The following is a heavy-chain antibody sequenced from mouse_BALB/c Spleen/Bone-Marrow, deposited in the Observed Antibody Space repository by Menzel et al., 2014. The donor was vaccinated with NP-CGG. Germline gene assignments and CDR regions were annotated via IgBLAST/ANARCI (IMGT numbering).Heavy chain of an antibody. CDR2: INNGGTYP. D-gene: IGHD4-1*02. CDR3: ALNWDSAY. CDR1: GFTFSSYG. V-gene: IGHV5-6*01. Sequence: EVKLMESGGDLVKPGGSLKLSCAASGFTFSSYGMSWVRQTPDKRLEWVATINNGGTYPYYPDSVKGRFTISRDNAKNTLYLQMSSLKSEDTAMYYCALNWDSAYWGQGTLVTVSA. J-gene: IGHJ3*01.